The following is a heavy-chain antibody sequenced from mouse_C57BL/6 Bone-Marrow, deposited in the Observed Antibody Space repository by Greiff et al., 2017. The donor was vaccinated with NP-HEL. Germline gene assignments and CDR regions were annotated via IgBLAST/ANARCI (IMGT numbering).Heavy chain of an antibody. CDR2: IWSDGST. V-gene: IGHV2-6-1*01. CDR3: ARHEDYSNGFAY. Sequence: QVQLKESGPGLVAPSQSLSITCTVSGFSLTSYGVHWVRQPPGKGLEWLVVIWSDGSTTYNSALKSRLIISKDNSKNQVFLKMNSLQTDDTAMYYCARHEDYSNGFAYWGQGTLVTVSA. J-gene: IGHJ3*01. D-gene: IGHD2-5*01. CDR1: GFSLTSYG.